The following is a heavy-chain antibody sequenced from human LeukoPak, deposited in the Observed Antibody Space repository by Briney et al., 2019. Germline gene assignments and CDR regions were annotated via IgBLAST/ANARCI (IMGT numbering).Heavy chain of an antibody. J-gene: IGHJ6*03. CDR3: AREPDAGFDYYYYYMDV. D-gene: IGHD3-10*01. CDR2: IYHSGST. V-gene: IGHV4-38-2*02. CDR1: GYSISSGYY. Sequence: PSETLSLTCTVSGYSISSGYYWGWIRQPPGKGLEWIGSIYHSGSTYYNPSLKSRVTISVDTSKNQFSLKLGSVTAADTAVYYCAREPDAGFDYYYYYMDVWGKGTTVTVSS.